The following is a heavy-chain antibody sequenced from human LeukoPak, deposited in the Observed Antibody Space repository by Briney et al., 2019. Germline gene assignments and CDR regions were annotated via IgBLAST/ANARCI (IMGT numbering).Heavy chain of an antibody. CDR3: ARVATGRYYYYYMDV. D-gene: IGHD5-12*01. CDR1: GFTFRKYW. CDR2: INWNGGST. V-gene: IGHV3-20*01. Sequence: PGGPLRLSCAASGFTFRKYWLHWVRQAPGKGLEWVSGINWNGGSTGYADSVKGRFTISRDNAKNSLYLQMNSLRAEDTALYHCARVATGRYYYYYMDVWGKGTTVTVSS. J-gene: IGHJ6*03.